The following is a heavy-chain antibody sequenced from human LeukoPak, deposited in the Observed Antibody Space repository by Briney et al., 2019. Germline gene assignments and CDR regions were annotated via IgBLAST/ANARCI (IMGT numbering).Heavy chain of an antibody. Sequence: ASVKLSCKASGYTFTSYGISWVRQAPGQGLEWVGRISAFNGNTNYAQKLQGRVTMTTDTSTSTAYMELRSLRSDDTAVYYCARGCWSCNFDYWGQGTLVTVSS. CDR3: ARGCWSCNFDY. CDR1: GYTFTSYG. J-gene: IGHJ4*02. D-gene: IGHD1-26*01. V-gene: IGHV1-18*01. CDR2: ISAFNGNT.